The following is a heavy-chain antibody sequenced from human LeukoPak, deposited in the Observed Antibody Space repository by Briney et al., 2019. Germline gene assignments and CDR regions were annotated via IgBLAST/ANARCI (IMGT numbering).Heavy chain of an antibody. CDR2: IIPIFGTA. J-gene: IGHJ3*02. D-gene: IGHD3-9*01. Sequence: ASLKVSCKASGGTLSSYAISCGRQAPRQGLEWMGGIIPIFGTANSAQKFQGRVTITADESTSTAYMELSSLRSEDTAVYYCARDLAVLRYFDWAHGAFDIWGQGTMVTVSS. V-gene: IGHV1-69*13. CDR3: ARDLAVLRYFDWAHGAFDI. CDR1: GGTLSSYA.